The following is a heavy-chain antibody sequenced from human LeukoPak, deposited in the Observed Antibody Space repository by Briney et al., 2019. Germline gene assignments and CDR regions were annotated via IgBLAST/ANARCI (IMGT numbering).Heavy chain of an antibody. Sequence: GGSLRLSCAASGFTVTSNYMSWVRQAPGKGLEWVSVIYAGGGTYYADSVKGRFTISRDNSKNTLYLQMNSLRVEDTAVYYCAIEPLLDSSGYYVGYYWGQGTLVTVSS. CDR2: IYAGGGT. CDR3: AIEPLLDSSGYYVGYY. D-gene: IGHD3-22*01. V-gene: IGHV3-53*01. CDR1: GFTVTSNY. J-gene: IGHJ4*02.